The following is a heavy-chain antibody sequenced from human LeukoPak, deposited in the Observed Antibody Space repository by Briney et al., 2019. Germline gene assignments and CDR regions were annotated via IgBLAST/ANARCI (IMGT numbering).Heavy chain of an antibody. D-gene: IGHD4-23*01. CDR3: ARDRRGGNSKIFDY. CDR2: ISSSSSTI. Sequence: PGGSLRLSCAASGFTFSSYSMNWVRQAPGKGLEWVSYISSSSSTIYYADSVKGRFTISRDNAKNSLYLQMNSLRAEDTAVYYCARDRRGGNSKIFDYWGQGTLVTVSS. J-gene: IGHJ4*02. V-gene: IGHV3-48*01. CDR1: GFTFSSYS.